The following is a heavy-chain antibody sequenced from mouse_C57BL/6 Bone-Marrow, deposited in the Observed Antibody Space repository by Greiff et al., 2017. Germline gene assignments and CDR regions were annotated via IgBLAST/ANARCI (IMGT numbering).Heavy chain of an antibody. Sequence: VQLQQSGAELVRPGASVKLSCTASGFNIKDDYMHWVKQRPEQGLEWIGWIDPENGDTEYASKFQGKATITADTSSNTAYLQLSSLTSEDTAVYYSTICYGSSPPVWGQGTLVTVSA. J-gene: IGHJ3*01. CDR3: TICYGSSPPV. D-gene: IGHD1-1*01. V-gene: IGHV14-4*01. CDR2: IDPENGDT. CDR1: GFNIKDDY.